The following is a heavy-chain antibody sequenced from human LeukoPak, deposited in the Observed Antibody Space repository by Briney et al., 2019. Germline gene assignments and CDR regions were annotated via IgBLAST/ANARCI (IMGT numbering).Heavy chain of an antibody. V-gene: IGHV3-30*18. D-gene: IGHD4-17*01. J-gene: IGHJ6*02. CDR2: ISYDGGNT. CDR1: GFTFSSYG. CDR3: AKDHPPYGDYYYGMDV. Sequence: GGSMRLSCAASGFTFSSYGIHWVRQAPGKGLEWVSFISYDGGNTHYADSVKGRFTFSRDNSKNTVYLQMSSLRAEDTAVYYCAKDHPPYGDYYYGMDVWGQGTTVTVSS.